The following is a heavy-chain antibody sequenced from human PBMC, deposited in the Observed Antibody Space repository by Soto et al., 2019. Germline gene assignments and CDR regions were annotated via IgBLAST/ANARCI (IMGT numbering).Heavy chain of an antibody. CDR2: IYYSGST. CDR1: CGSISSGGYY. D-gene: IGHD2-2*01. V-gene: IGHV4-31*03. J-gene: IGHJ4*02. Sequence: QVQLQESGPGLVKPSQTLSLTCTVSCGSISSGGYYWSWIRQQSGQGLEWIGYIYYSGSTYYNPSLKLRVTISVDTSKNQFALKLSSVTAADTAVYYCARSSTSAKYFDYWGQGTPVTVSS. CDR3: ARSSTSAKYFDY.